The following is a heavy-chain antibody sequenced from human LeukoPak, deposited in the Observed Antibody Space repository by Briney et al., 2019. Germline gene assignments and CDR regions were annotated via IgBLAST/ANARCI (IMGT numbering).Heavy chain of an antibody. CDR2: IIPIFGTA. D-gene: IGHD3-3*02. CDR3: ARDSDISTFYYFDY. CDR1: GGTFSSYA. Sequence: SVKVSCKASGGTFSSYAIRWGRQAPGQGLEWMGRIIPIFGTANYAQKFQGRVTITTDESTSTAYMELSSLRSEDTAVYYCARDSDISTFYYFDYWGQGTMATDSS. V-gene: IGHV1-69*05. J-gene: IGHJ4*02.